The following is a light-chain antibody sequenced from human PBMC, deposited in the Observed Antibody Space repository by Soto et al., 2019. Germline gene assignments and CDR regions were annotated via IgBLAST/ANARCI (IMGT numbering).Light chain of an antibody. J-gene: IGKJ3*01. CDR3: QQFGTSPLVT. CDR1: ESIASNY. Sequence: EIVLTQSPGTLSLSPGERATLSCRASESIASNYLAWYQQKPGQAPRLLMYGASTRATGIPDRFSGSGSGTAFTLTISRLQPEDFAVYYCQQFGTSPLVTFGPGTKVDSK. V-gene: IGKV3-20*01. CDR2: GAS.